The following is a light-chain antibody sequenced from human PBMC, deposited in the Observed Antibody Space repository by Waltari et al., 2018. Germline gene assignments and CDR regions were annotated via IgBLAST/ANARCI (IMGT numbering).Light chain of an antibody. Sequence: QSALTQPASVSGSPGQSITISCTGTSSDVGGYNYVSWYQQHPGKAHKLMIYEVSKWPSWVSSRFSGSKSGTTASLTISVLQADDESDYYCSSYTTSSTPGVVGGGTKLTVL. CDR3: SSYTTSSTPGV. V-gene: IGLV2-14*01. CDR1: SSDVGGYNY. J-gene: IGLJ2*01. CDR2: EVS.